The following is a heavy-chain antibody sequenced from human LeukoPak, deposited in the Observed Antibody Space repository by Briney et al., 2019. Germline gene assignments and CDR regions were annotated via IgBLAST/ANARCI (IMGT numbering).Heavy chain of an antibody. Sequence: GGSLRLSCAASGFTFSSYAMSWVRQAPGKGLEWVSAISGSGGSTYYADSVKGRFTISRDNSKNTLYLQMNSLRAEDTAVYYCASGPGSGWYLWYFDLWGRGTLVTVSS. D-gene: IGHD6-19*01. CDR1: GFTFSSYA. J-gene: IGHJ2*01. CDR3: ASGPGSGWYLWYFDL. V-gene: IGHV3-23*01. CDR2: ISGSGGST.